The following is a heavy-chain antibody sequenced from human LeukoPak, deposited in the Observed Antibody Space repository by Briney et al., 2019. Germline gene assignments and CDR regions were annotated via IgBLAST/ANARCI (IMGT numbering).Heavy chain of an antibody. Sequence: ASVKVSCKASGYTFTNYGINWVRQATGQGLEWMGWMNPNSGNTGYAQKFQGRVTITRDTSITTAYMELSSLRSEDTAVYYCARRDGYNPLYFDYWGQGTLVTVSS. CDR1: GYTFTNYG. D-gene: IGHD5-24*01. CDR3: ARRDGYNPLYFDY. CDR2: MNPNSGNT. J-gene: IGHJ4*02. V-gene: IGHV1-8*03.